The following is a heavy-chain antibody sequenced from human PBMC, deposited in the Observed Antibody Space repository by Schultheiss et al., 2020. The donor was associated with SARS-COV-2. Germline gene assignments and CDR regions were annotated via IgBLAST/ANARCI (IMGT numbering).Heavy chain of an antibody. CDR2: IYWNDDK. V-gene: IGHV2-5*01. D-gene: IGHD4-17*01. CDR1: GFSLSTSGVG. J-gene: IGHJ4*02. Sequence: SGPTLVKPTQTLTLTCTFSGFSLSTSGVGVGWIRQPPGKALEWLALIYWNDDKRYSPSLKSRLTITKDTSKNQVVLTMTNMDPADTATYYCGRIRYGDYYFDYWGQGTLVTVSS. CDR3: GRIRYGDYYFDY.